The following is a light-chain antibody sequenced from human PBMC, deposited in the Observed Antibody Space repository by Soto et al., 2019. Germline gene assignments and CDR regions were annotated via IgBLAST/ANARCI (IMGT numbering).Light chain of an antibody. CDR2: AAS. J-gene: IGKJ5*01. V-gene: IGKV1-39*01. CDR1: QDIRSD. CDR3: QQSYSTPIT. Sequence: DIEMTQCPSSLSASVGDRGTITFRASQDIRSDLGWFQQKPGKAPKLLIYAASSLQSGVPSRFSGSGSGTDFTLTISSLQPEDFATYYCQQSYSTPITLGQGSRLEI.